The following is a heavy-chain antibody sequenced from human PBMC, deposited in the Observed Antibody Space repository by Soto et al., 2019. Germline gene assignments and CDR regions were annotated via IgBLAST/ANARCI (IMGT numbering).Heavy chain of an antibody. CDR3: AHTAVLVPAAMVWFDP. Sequence: SETLSLTCAVSGGSISSGGYSWSWIRQPPGKGLEWIGYIYHSGSTYYNPSLKSRVTISVDRSKNQFSLKLSSVTAADTAVYYCAHTAVLVPAAMVWFDPWGQGTLVTVSS. J-gene: IGHJ5*02. V-gene: IGHV4-30-2*01. D-gene: IGHD2-2*01. CDR2: IYHSGST. CDR1: GGSISSGGYS.